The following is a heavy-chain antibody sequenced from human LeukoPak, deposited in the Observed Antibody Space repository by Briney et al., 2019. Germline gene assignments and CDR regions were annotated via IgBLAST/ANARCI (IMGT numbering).Heavy chain of an antibody. CDR1: GGSISSGGYY. J-gene: IGHJ5*02. D-gene: IGHD3-22*01. CDR3: ARSGDSSGYSWFDP. V-gene: IGHV4-31*03. Sequence: PSQTLSLTCTVSGGSISSGGYYWSWIRQHPGKGLEWIGYIYYSGSTYYNPSLKSRVTISVDTSKNQFSLKLSSVTAADTAVYYCARSGDSSGYSWFDPWGQGTLVTVSS. CDR2: IYYSGST.